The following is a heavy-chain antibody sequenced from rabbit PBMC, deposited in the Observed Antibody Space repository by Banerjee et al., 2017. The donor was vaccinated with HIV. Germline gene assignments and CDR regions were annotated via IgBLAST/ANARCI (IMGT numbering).Heavy chain of an antibody. V-gene: IGHV1S47*01. CDR3: VRSSIATMTMVITVGSSYPYYFNL. CDR2: IDPLFGNT. J-gene: IGHJ4*01. CDR1: GFDFSSYG. Sequence: QEQLVESGGGLVQPGGSLKLSCKASGFDFSSYGVSWVRQAPGKGLEWNGDIDPLFGNTYYASWVNGRFTISSHNAQNTLYLQLNSLTAADTATYFCVRSSIATMTMVITVGSSYPYYFNLWGQGTLVTVS. D-gene: IGHD2-1*01.